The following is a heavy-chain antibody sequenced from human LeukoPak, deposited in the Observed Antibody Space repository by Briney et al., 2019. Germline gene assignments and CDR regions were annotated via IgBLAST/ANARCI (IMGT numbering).Heavy chain of an antibody. CDR3: ARRGRNINWFAP. Sequence: SETLSLTCSVSGGSISSYYWSWIRQPPGKGLEWIGYIYYSGSTNYNPSLKSRVTISVDTSKNQFSLKLSSVTAADTAVYYCARRGRNINWFAPWGQGTLVTVSS. CDR1: GGSISSYY. D-gene: IGHD2/OR15-2a*01. CDR2: IYYSGST. J-gene: IGHJ5*02. V-gene: IGHV4-59*12.